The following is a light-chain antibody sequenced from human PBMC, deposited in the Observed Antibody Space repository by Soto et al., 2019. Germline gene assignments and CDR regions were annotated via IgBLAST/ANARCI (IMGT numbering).Light chain of an antibody. V-gene: IGKV3-11*01. CDR3: QQRRNWPLT. CDR2: DTS. J-gene: IGKJ4*01. CDR1: QSVSSY. Sequence: EIVLTQSPATLSLSPGERATLSCRASQSVSSYLAWYQQKPGQAPRLLIYDTSNRATGIPARFSASGSGTDSPPPTSSQDPEVFAVYYCQQRRNWPLTLGGGTRVEIK.